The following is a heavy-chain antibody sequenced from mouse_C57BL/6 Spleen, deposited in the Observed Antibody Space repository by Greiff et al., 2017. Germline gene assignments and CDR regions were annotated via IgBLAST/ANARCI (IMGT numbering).Heavy chain of an antibody. Sequence: EVQLQQSGPELVKPGASVKISCKASGYSFTGYYMNWVKQSPEKSLEWIGEINPSTGGTTYNQKFKAKATLTVDKSSSTAYMQLKSLTSEDSAVYYCARDYDYGRVGDYWGQGTSVTVSS. J-gene: IGHJ4*01. CDR3: ARDYDYGRVGDY. CDR2: INPSTGGT. CDR1: GYSFTGYY. D-gene: IGHD1-1*01. V-gene: IGHV1-42*01.